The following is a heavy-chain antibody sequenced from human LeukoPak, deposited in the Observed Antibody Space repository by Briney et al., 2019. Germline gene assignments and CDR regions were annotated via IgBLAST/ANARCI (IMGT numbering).Heavy chain of an antibody. J-gene: IGHJ4*02. D-gene: IGHD3-10*01. CDR2: INPNSGGT. Sequence: GASVKVSCKASGYTFTGYYMHWVRQAPGQGLEWMGWINPNSGGTNYAQKFQGRVTMTRDTSISTAYMELSRLRSDDTAVYYCAAPSRELTICSPQRWGQGTLVTVSS. CDR1: GYTFTGYY. V-gene: IGHV1-2*02. CDR3: AAPSRELTICSPQR.